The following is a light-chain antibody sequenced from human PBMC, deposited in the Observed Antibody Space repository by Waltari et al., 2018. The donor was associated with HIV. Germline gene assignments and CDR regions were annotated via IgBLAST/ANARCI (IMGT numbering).Light chain of an antibody. Sequence: QSVLTQPPSVSGAPGQRVTISCTGSSSNIGAGYDVHWYRQLPGTAPTLLIYGDNNRPSGVPDRFAGSKSGTSASLAITGLQAEDEANYYGQSYDSSLSGSVVFGGGTKLTVL. CDR2: GDN. CDR3: QSYDSSLSGSVV. J-gene: IGLJ2*01. V-gene: IGLV1-40*01. CDR1: SSNIGAGYD.